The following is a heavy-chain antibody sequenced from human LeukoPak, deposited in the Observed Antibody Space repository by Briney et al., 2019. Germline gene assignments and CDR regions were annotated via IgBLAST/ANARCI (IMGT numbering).Heavy chain of an antibody. CDR1: GGSISSSSYY. D-gene: IGHD4-17*01. Sequence: PSETLSLTCTVSGGSISSSSYYWGWIRQPPGKGLEWIGYIYYSGSTNYNPSLKSRVTISVDTSKNQFSLKLSSVTAADTAVYYCARERSGDYPNYYYGMDVWGQGTTVTVSS. J-gene: IGHJ6*02. CDR3: ARERSGDYPNYYYGMDV. V-gene: IGHV4-61*01. CDR2: IYYSGST.